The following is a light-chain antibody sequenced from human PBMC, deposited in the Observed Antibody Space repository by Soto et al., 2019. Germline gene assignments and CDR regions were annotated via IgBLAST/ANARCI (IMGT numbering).Light chain of an antibody. CDR1: QSVSSN. CDR3: QQYNNWART. Sequence: IVMTQSPATLSVSPGERATLSCRASQSVSSNLAWYQQKPGQAPRLLIYGASTRATGIPARFSGSGSGTEFTLTIRRLQSEDFAVYYGQQYNNWARTFGQGTKGEIK. CDR2: GAS. J-gene: IGKJ1*01. V-gene: IGKV3-15*01.